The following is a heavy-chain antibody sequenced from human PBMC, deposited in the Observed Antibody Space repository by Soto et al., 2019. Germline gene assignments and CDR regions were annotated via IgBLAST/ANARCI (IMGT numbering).Heavy chain of an antibody. CDR1: GFTVSSNY. D-gene: IGHD2-21*02. V-gene: IGHV3-53*01. CDR3: ARDNGGNSYYYYGMDV. CDR2: IYSGGST. J-gene: IGHJ6*02. Sequence: PGGSLRLSCAASGFTVSSNYMSWVRQAPGKGLEWVSVIYSGGSTYYADSVKGRFTISRDNSKNTLYLQMNSLRAEDTAVYYCARDNGGNSYYYYGMDVWGQGTTVTV.